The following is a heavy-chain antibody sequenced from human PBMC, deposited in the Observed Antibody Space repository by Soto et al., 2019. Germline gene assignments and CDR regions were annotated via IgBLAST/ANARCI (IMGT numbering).Heavy chain of an antibody. J-gene: IGHJ4*02. D-gene: IGHD3-16*01. CDR1: GGSISSSSYY. CDR2: IYYSGST. V-gene: IGHV4-39*01. CDR3: ARLRLGVTFSYFVY. Sequence: SETLSLTCTVSGGSISSSSYYWGWIRQPPGKGLEWIGSIYYSGSTYYNPSLKSRVTISVDTSKNQFSLKLSSVTAADTAVYYWARLRLGVTFSYFVYWGQGTLVTF.